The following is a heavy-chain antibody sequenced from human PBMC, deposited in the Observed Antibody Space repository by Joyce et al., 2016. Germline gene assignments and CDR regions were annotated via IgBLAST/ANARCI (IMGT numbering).Heavy chain of an antibody. J-gene: IGHJ4*02. CDR1: QFSFDSFA. CDR2: ISYDGSKS. CDR3: ARASQWLVPSFFDS. D-gene: IGHD6-19*01. V-gene: IGHV3-30*14. Sequence: QMHLMESGGGVVQPGGSLRLSCAASQFSFDSFALHWVRQAPGNGLEWVAIISYDGSKSYYADSVKGRFTISRDNSENTLFLQMNSLKTEDTAVYYCARASQWLVPSFFDSWGQGTLVAVSS.